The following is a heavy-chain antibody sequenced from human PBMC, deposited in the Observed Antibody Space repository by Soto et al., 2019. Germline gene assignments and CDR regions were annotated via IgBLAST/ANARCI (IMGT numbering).Heavy chain of an antibody. D-gene: IGHD3-22*01. CDR2: IYHSGST. Sequence: SETLSLTCAVSGGSISSGGYSWSWIRQPPGKGLEWIGYIYHSGSTYYNPSLKSRVTISVDTSKNQFSLKLSSVTAADTAVYYCARVWDSSGPNFDYWGQGTLVTVSS. V-gene: IGHV4-30-2*01. CDR3: ARVWDSSGPNFDY. J-gene: IGHJ4*02. CDR1: GGSISSGGYS.